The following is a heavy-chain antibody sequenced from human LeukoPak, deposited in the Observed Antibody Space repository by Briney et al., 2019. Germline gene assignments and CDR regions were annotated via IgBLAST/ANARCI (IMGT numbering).Heavy chain of an antibody. CDR3: ARANSLMFRGVITYFDS. D-gene: IGHD3-10*01. CDR1: GFTFSSYG. Sequence: GGSLRLSCAASGFTFSSYGMNWVRQAPGKGLDYVAYISDSSAIIYYGDSVKGRFTISRDNAKNSLYLQMNRLRDEDTAVYFCARANSLMFRGVITYFDSWGQETLVTVSS. CDR2: ISDSSAII. V-gene: IGHV3-48*02. J-gene: IGHJ4*02.